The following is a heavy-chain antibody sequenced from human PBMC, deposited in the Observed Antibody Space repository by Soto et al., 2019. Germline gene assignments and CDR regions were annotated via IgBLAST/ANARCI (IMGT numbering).Heavy chain of an antibody. CDR2: ISAYNGNT. CDR3: ARGPFGEAARIGPRLYYYGMDV. J-gene: IGHJ6*02. CDR1: GYTFTSYG. D-gene: IGHD6-6*01. Sequence: GASVKVSCKASGYTFTSYGISWVRQAPGQGLEWMGWISAYNGNTNYAQKLQGRVTMTTDTSTSTAYMELRSLRSDDTAVYYCARGPFGEAARIGPRLYYYGMDVWGQGTTVTVSS. V-gene: IGHV1-18*04.